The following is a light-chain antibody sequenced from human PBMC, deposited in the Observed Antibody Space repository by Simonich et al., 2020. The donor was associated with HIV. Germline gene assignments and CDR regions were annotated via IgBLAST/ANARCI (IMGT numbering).Light chain of an antibody. CDR2: AAS. J-gene: IGKJ4*01. CDR3: QKYNSAPLT. CDR1: QSISNF. Sequence: DIQMTQSPSSLSASVGDRVTITCRASQSISNFLAWYQQKPGKVPKLLIYAASTLPAGVPSRFSGRGSGTDFTLTSSRLQPEDVATYYCQKYNSAPLTFGGGTKVESK. V-gene: IGKV1-27*01.